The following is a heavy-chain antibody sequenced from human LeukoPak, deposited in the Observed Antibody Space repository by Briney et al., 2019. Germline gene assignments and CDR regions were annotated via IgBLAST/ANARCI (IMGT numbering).Heavy chain of an antibody. Sequence: PGGSLRLSCAASGFIFSRFTMSWVRQAPGKGLEWVSAISGSGGSTYYADSVKGRFTISRDNSKNTLYLQMNSLRAEDTAVYYCAKAHPKKVLRYFDWLRYYYYYMDVWGKGTTVTISS. J-gene: IGHJ6*03. CDR1: GFIFSRFT. CDR2: ISGSGGST. CDR3: AKAHPKKVLRYFDWLRYYYYYMDV. D-gene: IGHD3-9*01. V-gene: IGHV3-23*01.